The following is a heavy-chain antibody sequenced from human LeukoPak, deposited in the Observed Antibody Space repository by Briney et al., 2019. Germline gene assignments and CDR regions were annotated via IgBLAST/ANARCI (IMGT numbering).Heavy chain of an antibody. Sequence: GGSLRLSCAASGFTFSSYSMHWVRQAPGKGLEWVSAIGYASNYIHYTDSVEGRFTISRDNAKNSLYLQMNSLRAEDTAVYYCARLSRYCSSTSCSYVDNWGQGTLVTVSS. D-gene: IGHD2-2*01. CDR2: IGYASNYI. CDR1: GFTFSSYS. J-gene: IGHJ4*02. CDR3: ARLSRYCSSTSCSYVDN. V-gene: IGHV3-21*01.